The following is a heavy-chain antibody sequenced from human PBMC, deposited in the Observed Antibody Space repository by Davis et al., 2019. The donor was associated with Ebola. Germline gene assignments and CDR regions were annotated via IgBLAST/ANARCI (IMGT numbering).Heavy chain of an antibody. CDR1: GFTFSGYG. J-gene: IGHJ4*02. D-gene: IGHD3-10*01. CDR3: ARDISFRDYYGSGSFDY. V-gene: IGHV3-30*02. Sequence: PGGSLRLSCAASGFTFSGYGMHWVRQAPGKGLEWVALIVSDGHNKYSADSVKDRFTISRDNSKNSLYLQMNNLTPEDTAVYYCARDISFRDYYGSGSFDYWGQGTLVTVSS. CDR2: IVSDGHNK.